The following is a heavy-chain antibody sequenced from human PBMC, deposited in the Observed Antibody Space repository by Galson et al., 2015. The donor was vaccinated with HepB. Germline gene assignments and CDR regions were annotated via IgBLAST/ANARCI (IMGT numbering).Heavy chain of an antibody. Sequence: ETLSLTCAVSGGSISSNNWWSWVRQPPGRGLEWIGEIYHRGSANYNPSLKSRVTISVDKSKNQFSLELSSVTAADTAFYYCARDSSGRYSLGYWGQGTLVTVSS. CDR1: GGSISSNNW. V-gene: IGHV4-4*02. D-gene: IGHD2-21*01. J-gene: IGHJ4*02. CDR3: ARDSSGRYSLGY. CDR2: IYHRGSA.